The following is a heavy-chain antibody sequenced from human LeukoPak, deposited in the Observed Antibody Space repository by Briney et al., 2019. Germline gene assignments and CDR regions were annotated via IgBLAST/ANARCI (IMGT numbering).Heavy chain of an antibody. D-gene: IGHD1-7*01. V-gene: IGHV1-69*13. CDR3: ARVPPSITGTSNWFDP. CDR2: IIPIFGTA. Sequence: SVKVSCKASGGTFSSYATSWVRQAPGQGLEWMGGIIPIFGTANYAQKFQGRVTITADESTSTAYMELSSLRSEDTAVYYCARVPPSITGTSNWFDPWGQGTLVTVSS. J-gene: IGHJ5*02. CDR1: GGTFSSYA.